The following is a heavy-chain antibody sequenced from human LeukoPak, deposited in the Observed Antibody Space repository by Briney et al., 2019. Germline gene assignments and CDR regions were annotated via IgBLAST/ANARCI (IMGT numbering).Heavy chain of an antibody. CDR3: XRXRLQAYNWFDL. Sequence: GGSLRLSCVASGFTFTTYSMNWVRQAPGKGLEWVSYISTSSSTINYADSVRGRFTISRDNAKNSLYLQMNSLRVEDTAVYYCXRXRLQAYNWFDLWGQGTLVTVSS. D-gene: IGHD4-11*01. V-gene: IGHV3-48*01. CDR1: GFTFTTYS. J-gene: IGHJ5*02. CDR2: ISTSSSTI.